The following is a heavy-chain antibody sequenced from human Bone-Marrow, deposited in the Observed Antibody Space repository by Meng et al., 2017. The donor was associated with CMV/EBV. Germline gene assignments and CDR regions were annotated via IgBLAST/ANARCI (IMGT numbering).Heavy chain of an antibody. J-gene: IGHJ4*02. CDR2: INSDGSST. CDR1: GFTFSSYW. D-gene: IGHD2-2*01. Sequence: GESLKISCAASGFTFSSYWMHWVRQAPGKGLVWVSRINSDGSSTSYADSVKGRFTISRDNAKNTLYLQMNSLRAEDTAVYYCARARVVPATFDYWGQGTLVTVSS. V-gene: IGHV3-74*01. CDR3: ARARVVPATFDY.